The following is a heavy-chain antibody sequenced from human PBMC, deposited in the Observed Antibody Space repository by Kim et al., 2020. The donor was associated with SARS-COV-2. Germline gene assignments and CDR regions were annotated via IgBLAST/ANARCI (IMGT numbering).Heavy chain of an antibody. Sequence: GGSLRLSCAASGFTFSNYAMHWVRQAPGKGLEYISGISTSGGTTYYADSVKGRFTISRDNSKNTLYLQMGSLRAEDMALYYCVRGRGFDYWGQGTLVTVSS. CDR2: ISTSGGTT. V-gene: IGHV3-64*02. J-gene: IGHJ4*02. CDR1: GFTFSNYA. CDR3: VRGRGFDY.